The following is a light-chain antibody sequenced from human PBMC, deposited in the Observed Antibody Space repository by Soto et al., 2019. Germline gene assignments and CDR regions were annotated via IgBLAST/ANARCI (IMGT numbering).Light chain of an antibody. CDR3: QSYDSSLSGSKVV. CDR2: GNR. CDR1: SSNIGAGYD. V-gene: IGLV1-40*01. Sequence: QSALTQLPSVSGAPGQRVTISCTGSSSNIGAGYDVHWYQQLPGTAPKLVIYGNRNRPSGVPDRFSGSKSGTSASLAITGLQAEDEADYYCQSYDSSLSGSKVVFGGGTKVTVL. J-gene: IGLJ2*01.